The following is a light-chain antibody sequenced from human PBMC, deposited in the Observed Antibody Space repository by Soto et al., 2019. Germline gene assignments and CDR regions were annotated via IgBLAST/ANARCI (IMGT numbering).Light chain of an antibody. J-gene: IGLJ3*02. CDR2: SNN. Sequence: QSVLTQPPSASGTPGQRVTLSCSGSSSNIGSNTVNWYQQFPGTAPKLLMYSNNQRPSGVPDRFSGSKSGTSASLAISGLQSEDEDDYSCATWDDSLNGPTFGGGTKLTVL. CDR3: ATWDDSLNGPT. CDR1: SSNIGSNT. V-gene: IGLV1-44*01.